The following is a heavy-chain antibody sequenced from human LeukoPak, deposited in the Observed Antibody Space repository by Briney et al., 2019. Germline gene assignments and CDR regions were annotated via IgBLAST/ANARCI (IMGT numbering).Heavy chain of an antibody. V-gene: IGHV4-4*02. J-gene: IGHJ4*02. Sequence: SGTLSLTCFVSGGSISNGNWYTWVRQPPGKGLEWIGEIYHTGTTNYNASLESRVTISIDESNNRFSLNLRSLTAADTAIYYCATRSPLVNAILWGQGTLVTVSS. CDR3: ATRSPLVNAIL. CDR2: IYHTGTT. CDR1: GGSISNGNW. D-gene: IGHD1-26*01.